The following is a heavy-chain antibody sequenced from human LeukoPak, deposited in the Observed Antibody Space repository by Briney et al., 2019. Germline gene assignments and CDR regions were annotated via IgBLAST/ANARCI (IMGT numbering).Heavy chain of an antibody. CDR3: AKGTRPGSGSYFDY. D-gene: IGHD1-26*01. CDR1: GFAFSGYG. J-gene: IGHJ4*02. Sequence: GGSLRLSCAVSGFAFSGYGMSWVRQAPGKGLEWVSGISGRGDSTYYVDSVKGRFTFSRDNSKNTLYLQMNSLRAEDTAVYYCAKGTRPGSGSYFDYWGQGTLVTVSS. CDR2: ISGRGDST. V-gene: IGHV3-23*01.